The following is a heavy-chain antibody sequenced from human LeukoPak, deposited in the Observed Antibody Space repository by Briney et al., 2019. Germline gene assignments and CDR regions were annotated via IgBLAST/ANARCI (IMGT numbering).Heavy chain of an antibody. D-gene: IGHD2-15*01. V-gene: IGHV3-7*01. CDR1: GFTFSSYW. Sequence: GGSLRLSCAASGFTFSSYWMSWVRQAPGKGLEWVANIKQDGSEKYYVDSVKGRFTISRDNAKNSLYLQMNSLGAEDTAVYYCARRYCSGGSCYGDYYGMDVWGQGTTVTVSS. CDR3: ARRYCSGGSCYGDYYGMDV. CDR2: IKQDGSEK. J-gene: IGHJ6*02.